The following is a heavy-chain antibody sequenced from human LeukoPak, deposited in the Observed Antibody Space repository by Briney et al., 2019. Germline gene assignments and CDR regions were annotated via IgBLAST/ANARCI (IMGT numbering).Heavy chain of an antibody. Sequence: GGSLTLSCEASGFTFNTFGMHWVRQAPGKGLEWMAVTSFDGSNKYYADSVKGRFTISRDNSKNTLYLQMNSLRAEDTAEYYCAKDSNGWYQRGSNYFDYWGQGTLVTVSS. D-gene: IGHD6-19*01. J-gene: IGHJ4*02. CDR1: GFTFNTFG. CDR3: AKDSNGWYQRGSNYFDY. V-gene: IGHV3-30*18. CDR2: TSFDGSNK.